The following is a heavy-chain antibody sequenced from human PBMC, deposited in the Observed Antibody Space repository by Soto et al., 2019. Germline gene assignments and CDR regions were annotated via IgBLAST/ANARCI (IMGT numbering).Heavy chain of an antibody. D-gene: IGHD2-8*01. CDR3: AKDKKVYATVLDY. Sequence: GGSLRLSCTASGFTFGDYAMSWVRQAPGKGLEWVSALSGSGGSTYNADSVKGRFTISRDNSKNTLYLQMNSLRAEDTAVYYCAKDKKVYATVLDYWGQGTLVTVSS. CDR1: GFTFGDYA. CDR2: LSGSGGST. J-gene: IGHJ4*02. V-gene: IGHV3-23*01.